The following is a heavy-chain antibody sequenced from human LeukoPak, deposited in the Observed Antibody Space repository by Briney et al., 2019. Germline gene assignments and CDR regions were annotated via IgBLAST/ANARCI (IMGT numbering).Heavy chain of an antibody. J-gene: IGHJ4*02. D-gene: IGHD6-19*01. Sequence: GGSLRLSCAASGFTLSSYSMNWVRQAPGKGLEWVSSISSSSSYIYYADSVKGRFTISRDNAKNSLYLQMNSLRAEDTAVYYCARGHVAVAGPYWGQGTLVTVSS. CDR1: GFTLSSYS. CDR2: ISSSSSYI. V-gene: IGHV3-21*01. CDR3: ARGHVAVAGPY.